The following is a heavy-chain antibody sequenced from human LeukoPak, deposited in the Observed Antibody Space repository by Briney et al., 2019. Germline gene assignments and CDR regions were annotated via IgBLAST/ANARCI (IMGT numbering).Heavy chain of an antibody. CDR1: GFTFNSYW. J-gene: IGHJ4*02. Sequence: GGSLRLSCAASGFTFNSYWMIWVRQAPGKGLEWVANINPDGSGKYYVDSVKGRFTISRDNAMKSLYLQMNSLRAEDTAVYYCASKQGDYWGQGTLVTVSS. CDR3: ASKQGDY. CDR2: INPDGSGK. V-gene: IGHV3-7*01.